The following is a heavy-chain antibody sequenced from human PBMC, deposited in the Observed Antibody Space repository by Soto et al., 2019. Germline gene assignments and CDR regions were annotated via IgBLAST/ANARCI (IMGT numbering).Heavy chain of an antibody. CDR1: GGSISSYY. V-gene: IGHV4-59*08. CDR2: IYYSGST. J-gene: IGHJ3*02. CDR3: ARHWGIAVAGADAFDI. D-gene: IGHD6-19*01. Sequence: QVQLQESGPGLVKPSETLSLTCTVSGGSISSYYWSWIRQPPGKGLEWIGYIYYSGSTNYNPSLTSRATISVDPSKPQFPLQLSSVNAADTAVYYCARHWGIAVAGADAFDIWGQGTMVTVSS.